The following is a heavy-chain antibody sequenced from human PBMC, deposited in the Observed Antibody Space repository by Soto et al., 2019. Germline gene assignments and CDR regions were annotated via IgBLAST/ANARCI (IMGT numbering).Heavy chain of an antibody. CDR3: ATLKGGLGRFYGMDA. J-gene: IGHJ6*02. Sequence: DEQLVESGGGSLQPGGSLRLSCAASGFSFRNYAMTWVRQSPGKGLEWVSLISSGGGSTNYADSVKGRFTISRDNSQNMLFLQMTGLRGDDTALYYCATLKGGLGRFYGMDAWGQGTMVIVSS. V-gene: IGHV3-23*04. D-gene: IGHD1-26*01. CDR2: ISSGGGST. CDR1: GFSFRNYA.